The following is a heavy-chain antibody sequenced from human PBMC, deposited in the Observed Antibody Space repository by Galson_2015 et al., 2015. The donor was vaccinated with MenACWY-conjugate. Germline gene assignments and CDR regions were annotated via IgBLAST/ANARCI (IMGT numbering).Heavy chain of an antibody. V-gene: IGHV4-59*04. CDR3: ARLPRGINLIVEGS. Sequence: ETLSLTCTVSGASINSYYWSWIRQPPGEGLEWIGSIYYSGSTYYNPSLQSRATMSVDTSKNQFSLNLSSVTAADTAVYYCARLPRGINLIVEGSWGQGILVTVSS. J-gene: IGHJ5*02. D-gene: IGHD3-22*01. CDR2: IYYSGST. CDR1: GASINSYY.